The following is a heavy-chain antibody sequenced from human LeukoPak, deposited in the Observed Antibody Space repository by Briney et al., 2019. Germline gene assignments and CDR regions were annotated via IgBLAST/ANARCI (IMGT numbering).Heavy chain of an antibody. CDR3: ARGERFLEWLLSLYYFDY. J-gene: IGHJ4*02. V-gene: IGHV1-46*01. Sequence: ASVKVSCKASGYTFTGYYMHWVRQAPGQGLEWMGWINPSGGSTSYAQKFQGGVTMTRDTSTSTVYMELSSLRSEDTAVYYCARGERFLEWLLSLYYFDYWGQGTLVTVSS. CDR1: GYTFTGYY. CDR2: INPSGGST. D-gene: IGHD3-3*01.